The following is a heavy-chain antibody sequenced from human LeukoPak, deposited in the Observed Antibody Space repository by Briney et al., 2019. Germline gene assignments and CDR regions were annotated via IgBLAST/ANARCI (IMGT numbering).Heavy chain of an antibody. CDR1: GFTFSSYW. CDR2: IKQDGSEK. Sequence: GGSLRLSCAASGFTFSSYWMSWVRQAPGKGLEWVANIKQDGSEKYYVDSVKGRFTISRDNAKNSLYLQMNSLRAEDTAVYYCARDQGAYSSSWYSPLYYYYYYMDVWGKGTTVTVSS. V-gene: IGHV3-7*01. J-gene: IGHJ6*03. CDR3: ARDQGAYSSSWYSPLYYYYYYMDV. D-gene: IGHD6-13*01.